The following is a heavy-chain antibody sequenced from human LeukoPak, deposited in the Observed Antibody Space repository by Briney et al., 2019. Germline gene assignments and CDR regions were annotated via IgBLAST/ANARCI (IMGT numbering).Heavy chain of an antibody. CDR1: EFSVSNNY. D-gene: IGHD1-7*01. J-gene: IGHJ3*01. Sequence: GGSLRLSCTASEFSVSNNYMSWVRQAPGKGLEWVSVIYSGGTPYYADSVKGRFTISRDNSKNTLYLQMNSLRAEDTAVYYCARVGPTTFAFDFWGQGTMVTVSS. CDR3: ARVGPTTFAFDF. CDR2: IYSGGTP. V-gene: IGHV3-66*01.